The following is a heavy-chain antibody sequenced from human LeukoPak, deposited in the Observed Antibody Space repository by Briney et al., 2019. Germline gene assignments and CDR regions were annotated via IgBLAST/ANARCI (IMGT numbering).Heavy chain of an antibody. CDR3: AREVVSTPSYFDS. Sequence: GGSLRLSCAASGFTVSSGYMYWVRQAPGKGLEWVSFFYRGDSTYYAESVRGRSTISRDNSKNTLYLLMNSLIPEDTAVYYCAREVVSTPSYFDSWGQGTLVTVSS. D-gene: IGHD2-15*01. CDR1: GFTVSSGY. J-gene: IGHJ4*02. CDR2: FYRGDST. V-gene: IGHV3-53*01.